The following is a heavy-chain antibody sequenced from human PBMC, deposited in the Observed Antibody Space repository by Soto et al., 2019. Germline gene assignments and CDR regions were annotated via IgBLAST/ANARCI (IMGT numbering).Heavy chain of an antibody. CDR1: GYTFTSYG. CDR3: ARVPRYCSGGSCYFGD. D-gene: IGHD2-15*01. Sequence: VASVKVSCKASGYTFTSYGISWVRQAPGQGLEWMGWISAYNGNTNYAQKLQGRVTMTTDTSTSTAYMELRSLRSDDTAVYYCARVPRYCSGGSCYFGDWGQGTLVTVSS. V-gene: IGHV1-18*01. CDR2: ISAYNGNT. J-gene: IGHJ4*02.